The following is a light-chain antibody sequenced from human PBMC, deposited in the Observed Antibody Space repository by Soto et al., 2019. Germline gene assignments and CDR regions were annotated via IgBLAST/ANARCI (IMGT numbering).Light chain of an antibody. V-gene: IGKV1-39*01. CDR3: QQSLTIPYT. CDR2: AES. Sequence: DIQMTQSPSSLSASVGDRVTITCRASQTISTHLNWYQQKPGKAPKLLIDAESTLQSGVPSRFSGSGSGTDFTLTISSLQPEDFATYYCQQSLTIPYTFGQGTKLEIK. J-gene: IGKJ2*01. CDR1: QTISTH.